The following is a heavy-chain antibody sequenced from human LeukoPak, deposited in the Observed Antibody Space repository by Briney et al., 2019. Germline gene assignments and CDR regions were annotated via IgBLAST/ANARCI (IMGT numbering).Heavy chain of an antibody. D-gene: IGHD1-14*01. CDR3: ARANRRWDFDY. J-gene: IGHJ4*02. CDR1: GYTFTGYY. V-gene: IGHV1-2*06. CDR2: INPNSGGT. Sequence: ASVKVSRKASGYTFTGYYMHWLRQAPGQGLEWMGRINPNSGGTNYAQKFQGRVTMTRDTSISTAYMELSRLRSDDTAVYYCARANRRWDFDYWGQGTLVTVSS.